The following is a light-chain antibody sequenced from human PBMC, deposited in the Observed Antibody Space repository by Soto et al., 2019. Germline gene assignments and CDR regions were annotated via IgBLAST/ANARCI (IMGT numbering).Light chain of an antibody. CDR2: GNS. V-gene: IGLV1-40*01. CDR3: QSYDSSLSGSV. J-gene: IGLJ2*01. CDR1: SCNIGAGYD. Sequence: QSVLTQPPSVSGAPGQRVTISCTGSSCNIGAGYDVHWYQQLPGTAPKLLIYGNSNRPSGVPDRLSGSKSGTSASLAITGVQAEEEADYYCQSYDSSLSGSVFGGGTELTVL.